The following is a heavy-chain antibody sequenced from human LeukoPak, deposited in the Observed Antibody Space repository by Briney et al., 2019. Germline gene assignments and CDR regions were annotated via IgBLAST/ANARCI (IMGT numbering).Heavy chain of an antibody. Sequence: GGSLRLSCAASGFTIISHWVHWVRQAPGKGLVWVSRINSDGSGTIYADSVKGRFTISRDNAKNTLYLQMNSLRAEDTGVYYCARSDPPSPWWGQGTLVTVSS. CDR3: ARSDPPSPW. J-gene: IGHJ4*02. CDR2: INSDGSGT. V-gene: IGHV3-74*01. CDR1: GFTIISHW.